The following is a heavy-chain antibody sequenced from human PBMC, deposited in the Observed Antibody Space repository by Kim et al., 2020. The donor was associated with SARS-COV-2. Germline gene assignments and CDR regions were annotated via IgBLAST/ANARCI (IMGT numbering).Heavy chain of an antibody. CDR3: AREVETVSPYYFDY. J-gene: IGHJ4*02. CDR1: GGSVSSGSYY. V-gene: IGHV4-61*01. Sequence: SETPSLTCTVSGGSVSSGSYYWSWIRQPPGKGLEWIGYIYYSGSTNYNPSLKSRVTISVDTSKNQFSLKLSSVTAADTAVYYCAREVETVSPYYFDYWGQGTLVTVSS. D-gene: IGHD4-17*01. CDR2: IYYSGST.